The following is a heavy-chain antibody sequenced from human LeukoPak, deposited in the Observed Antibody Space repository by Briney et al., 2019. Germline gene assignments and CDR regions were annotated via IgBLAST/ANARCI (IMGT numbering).Heavy chain of an antibody. CDR3: ARRYYDILTGSQSGFDY. CDR1: GDFISNGHY. D-gene: IGHD3-9*01. J-gene: IGHJ4*02. Sequence: KTSETLSLTCTVSGDFISNGHYWGWIRQPPGKGLEWIGSLDHTGITYYNPSLKSRVTISVDTSKNQFSLKLSSVTAADTAVYYCARRYYDILTGSQSGFDYWGQGTLVTVSS. V-gene: IGHV4-38-2*02. CDR2: LDHTGIT.